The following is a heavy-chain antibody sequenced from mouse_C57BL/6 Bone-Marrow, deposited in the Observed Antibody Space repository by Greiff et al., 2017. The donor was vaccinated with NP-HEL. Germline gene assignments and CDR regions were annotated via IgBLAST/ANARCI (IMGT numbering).Heavy chain of an antibody. CDR2: IDPENGDT. CDR1: GFTITDDY. CDR3: TPWGDY. Sequence: EVQLQQSGAELVRPGASVKLSCTASGFTITDDYMHWVKQRPGQGLEWIGWIDPENGDTEYASKFQGKATITADTSSNTAYLQLSSLTSEDTAVYYCTPWGDYWGQGTTLTVSS. V-gene: IGHV14-4*01. J-gene: IGHJ2*01. D-gene: IGHD4-1*01.